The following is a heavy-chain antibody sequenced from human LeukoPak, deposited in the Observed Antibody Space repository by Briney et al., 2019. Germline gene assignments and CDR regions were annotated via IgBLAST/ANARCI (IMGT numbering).Heavy chain of an antibody. J-gene: IGHJ4*02. V-gene: IGHV3-30*14. D-gene: IGHD6-19*01. Sequence: PGRSLRLSCAASGFTFSSYAMHWVRQAPGKGLGWVAIISCDGNKKFYADSVKGRFTISRDNSRNTLYLKMNSLRAEDTALYYCARGMTAVADAIVDHWGQGTLVTVSS. CDR3: ARGMTAVADAIVDH. CDR2: ISCDGNKK. CDR1: GFTFSSYA.